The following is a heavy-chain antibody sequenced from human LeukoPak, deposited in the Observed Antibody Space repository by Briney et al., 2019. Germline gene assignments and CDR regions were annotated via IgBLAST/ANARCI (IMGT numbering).Heavy chain of an antibody. J-gene: IGHJ4*02. Sequence: PGGSLRLSCSASGFTFRTYTMHWVRQAPGKGPEWVSSLSSSGDFIYYADSVRGRFTISRDNAKNSLYLQMNNLRGDDTAVYYCAKGEQPNPRLTNLAYWGQGTLVTVSS. V-gene: IGHV3-21*01. CDR3: AKGEQPNPRLTNLAY. D-gene: IGHD1-26*01. CDR1: GFTFRTYT. CDR2: LSSSGDFI.